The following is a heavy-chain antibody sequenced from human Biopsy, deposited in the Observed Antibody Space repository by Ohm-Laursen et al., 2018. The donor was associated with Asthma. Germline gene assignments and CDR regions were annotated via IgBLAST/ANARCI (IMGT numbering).Heavy chain of an antibody. Sequence: TLSLTCCVSGYSISNGGYYWTWVRQRPGKGPEWIGNIYHRGNTKYNPSLKSRLSFSVDTSKNQFSLKLSSVTAADTAIYFCARDYYDFWNRSVYTYFGMDVWGRGTTVVVSS. CDR2: IYHRGNT. CDR3: ARDYYDFWNRSVYTYFGMDV. D-gene: IGHD3-3*01. J-gene: IGHJ6*02. CDR1: GYSISNGGYY. V-gene: IGHV4-31*03.